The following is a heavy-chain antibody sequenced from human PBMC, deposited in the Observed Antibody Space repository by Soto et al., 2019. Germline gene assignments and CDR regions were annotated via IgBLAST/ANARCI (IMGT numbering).Heavy chain of an antibody. D-gene: IGHD3-3*01. V-gene: IGHV3-30*18. CDR3: AKDISRGYDFWSGQYYFDY. Sequence: GGSLRLSCAASGFTFSSYGMHWVRQAPGKGLEWVAVISYDGSNKYYADSVKGRFTISRDNSKNTLYLQMNSLRAEDTAVYYCAKDISRGYDFWSGQYYFDYWGQGTLVTVSS. CDR2: ISYDGSNK. CDR1: GFTFSSYG. J-gene: IGHJ4*02.